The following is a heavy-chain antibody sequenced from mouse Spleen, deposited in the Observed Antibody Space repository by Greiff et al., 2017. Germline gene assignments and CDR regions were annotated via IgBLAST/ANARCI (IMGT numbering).Heavy chain of an antibody. CDR2: ISSGGGNT. D-gene: IGHD3-2*01. CDR3: ARQGDSSGYAAWFAY. Sequence: EVMLVESGGGLVKLGGSLKLSCAASGFTFSSYAMSWVRQTPEKRLEWVATISSGGGNTYYPDSVKGRFTISRDNAKNTLYLQMSSLKSEDTAMYYCARQGDSSGYAAWFAYWGQGTLVTVSA. V-gene: IGHV5-9*01. CDR1: GFTFSSYA. J-gene: IGHJ3*01.